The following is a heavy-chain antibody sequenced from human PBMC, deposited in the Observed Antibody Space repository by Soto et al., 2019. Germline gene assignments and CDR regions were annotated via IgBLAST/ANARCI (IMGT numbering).Heavy chain of an antibody. J-gene: IGHJ4*02. V-gene: IGHV3-23*01. CDR2: ISGSGGSA. D-gene: IGHD2-15*01. CDR3: AKQNYGYCSGGACYSSDS. Sequence: GGSLRLSCSASGFTFSSYAMSWVRQAPGKGLEWVSTISGSGGSASYADSGKGPSTISRGNPKNTVNLQLNSLRAEDTAVYYCAKQNYGYCSGGACYSSDSWGQGTLVTVSS. CDR1: GFTFSSYA.